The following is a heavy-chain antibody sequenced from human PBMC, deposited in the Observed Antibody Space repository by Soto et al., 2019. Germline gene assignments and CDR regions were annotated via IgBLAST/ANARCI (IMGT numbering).Heavy chain of an antibody. Sequence: VGSLRLSCAASGFSFSDYSMNWARQAPGKGLEWISHISSSGSYIFYADSVKGRFTVSRDNAKNSLFLQMNSLRAEDSAVYYCAREGTGPYGLIDSWGQGTQVTVSS. CDR1: GFSFSDYS. CDR2: ISSSGSYI. D-gene: IGHD3-3*01. J-gene: IGHJ4*02. CDR3: AREGTGPYGLIDS. V-gene: IGHV3-21*05.